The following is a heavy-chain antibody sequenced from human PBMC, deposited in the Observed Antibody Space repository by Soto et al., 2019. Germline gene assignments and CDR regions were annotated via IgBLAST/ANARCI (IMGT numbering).Heavy chain of an antibody. Sequence: GGSLRLSCAASGFTFSSYAMSWVRQAPGKGLDWVSAISGSSGSAYYADSVTGRFTVSRDNSKNTLFLQMNSLRAEDTAVYYCAMYYDILTGYTLWGQGTLVTVSS. CDR1: GFTFSSYA. CDR3: AMYYDILTGYTL. D-gene: IGHD3-9*01. J-gene: IGHJ4*02. V-gene: IGHV3-23*01. CDR2: ISGSSGSA.